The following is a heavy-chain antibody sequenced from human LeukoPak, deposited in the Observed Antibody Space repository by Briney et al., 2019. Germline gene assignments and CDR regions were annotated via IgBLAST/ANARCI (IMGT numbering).Heavy chain of an antibody. CDR1: GGTFSSYA. CDR2: IIPIFGTP. J-gene: IGHJ6*03. D-gene: IGHD2-2*01. V-gene: IGHV1-69*05. CDR3: ARAPIVVVPAAKSNYYYYYMDV. Sequence: SVKVTCKASGGTFSSYAISWVRRAPGQGLEWMGGIIPIFGTPNYAQKFQGRVTITTDESTSTAYMELSSLRSEDTAVYYCARAPIVVVPAAKSNYYYYYMDVWGKGTTVTVSS.